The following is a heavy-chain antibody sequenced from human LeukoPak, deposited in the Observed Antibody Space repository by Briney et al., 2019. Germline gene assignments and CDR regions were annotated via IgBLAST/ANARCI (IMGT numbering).Heavy chain of an antibody. CDR1: GGSISSSSYY. Sequence: SETLSLTCTVSGGSISSSSYYWGWIRQPPGKGLEWIGSIYYSGSTYYNPSLKSRVTISVDTSKNQFSLKLSSVTAADTAVYYCASHPYYYDSSGYSKNSHYYYYYMDVWGKGTTVTVSS. V-gene: IGHV4-39*01. J-gene: IGHJ6*03. D-gene: IGHD3-22*01. CDR3: ASHPYYYDSSGYSKNSHYYYYYMDV. CDR2: IYYSGST.